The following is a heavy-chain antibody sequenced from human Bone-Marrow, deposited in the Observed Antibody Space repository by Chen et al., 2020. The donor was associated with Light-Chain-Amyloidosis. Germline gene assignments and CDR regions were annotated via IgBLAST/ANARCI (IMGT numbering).Heavy chain of an antibody. CDR2: FSPSGTQT. CDR1: GLTRNSYT. J-gene: IGHJ4*02. V-gene: IGHV3-21*06. Sequence: EVQLVESGGGMVKPGGSLKVTGTVQGLTRNSYTRIWVRQTPGKGLEWISSFSPSGTQTFNTGSLRGRFTISRDIAKNSLYLRLIDLTVEDTAVYYCARGSGAEAADFDYWGPGTLVTVSS. D-gene: IGHD7-27*01. CDR3: ARGSGAEAADFDY.